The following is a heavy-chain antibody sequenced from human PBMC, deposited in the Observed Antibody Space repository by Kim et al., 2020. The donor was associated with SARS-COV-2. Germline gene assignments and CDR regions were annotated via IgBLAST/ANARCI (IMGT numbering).Heavy chain of an antibody. J-gene: IGHJ6*02. Sequence: YADSVKGRFTISRDNAKNSLSLQINSLRAEDTAVYYCARDVLRFLVYGMDVWGQGTTVTVSS. D-gene: IGHD3-3*01. CDR3: ARDVLRFLVYGMDV. V-gene: IGHV3-21*06.